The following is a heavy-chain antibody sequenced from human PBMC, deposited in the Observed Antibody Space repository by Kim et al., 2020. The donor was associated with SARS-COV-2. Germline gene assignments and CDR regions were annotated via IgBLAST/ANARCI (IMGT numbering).Heavy chain of an antibody. D-gene: IGHD6-13*01. CDR2: IYWNNDK. CDR3: AHIHPQLYSNSWHEYFDY. Sequence: SGPTLVKPTQTLTLTCTFSGFSLSTTGVGVGWIRQPPGKSLEWLALIYWNNDKRYSPSLKSRLTITKDTSKNQVVLTMTNTDPVDTATYYCAHIHPQLYSNSWHEYFDYWGQGTLVTVSS. CDR1: GFSLSTTGVG. V-gene: IGHV2-5*01. J-gene: IGHJ4*02.